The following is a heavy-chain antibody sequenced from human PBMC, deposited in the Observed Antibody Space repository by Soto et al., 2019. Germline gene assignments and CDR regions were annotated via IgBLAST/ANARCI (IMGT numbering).Heavy chain of an antibody. V-gene: IGHV3-23*01. CDR2: ITSSGSST. CDR1: GFIFSDYA. Sequence: EVQLLESGGGGVQPGGSLRLSCAASGFIFSDYAMTWVRQTPGKGLEWVSAITSSGSSTYFADSLKGRITISRDNSNNTLSLQMDRLRVEDTAIYYCAKGVEGYVVSSVDSWGQGALVTVSS. D-gene: IGHD5-12*01. CDR3: AKGVEGYVVSSVDS. J-gene: IGHJ4*02.